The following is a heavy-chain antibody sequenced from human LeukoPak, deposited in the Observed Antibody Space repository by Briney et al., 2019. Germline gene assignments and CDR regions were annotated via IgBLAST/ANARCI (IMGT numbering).Heavy chain of an antibody. J-gene: IGHJ6*02. V-gene: IGHV3-23*01. CDR1: GFTFSSYA. CDR3: ARASYGSESPGPFYYGVDV. Sequence: GGSLRLSCAASGFTFSSYAMSWVRQAPGKGLEWVSAISGSGGSTYYADSVKGRFTISRDNSKNTLYLQMNSLRAEDTAVYYCARASYGSESPGPFYYGVDVWGQGTTVTVSS. D-gene: IGHD3-10*01. CDR2: ISGSGGST.